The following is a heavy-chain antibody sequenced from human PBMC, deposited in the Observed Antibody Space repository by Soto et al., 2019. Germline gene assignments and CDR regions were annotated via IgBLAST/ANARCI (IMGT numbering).Heavy chain of an antibody. CDR3: ARGGSTMVRGPLVYGLDV. V-gene: IGHV1-69*01. D-gene: IGHD3-10*01. CDR2: SIPVFGTP. CDR1: GGTFRTFA. Sequence: QVQLVQSGAEVKEPGSSVKVSCKASGGTFRTFAISWVRQAPGQGPEWMGGSIPVFGTPNYAQKFQGRVTITADESTSTAYMELSSLRSEDTAVYYCARGGSTMVRGPLVYGLDVWGQGTTVTVSS. J-gene: IGHJ6*02.